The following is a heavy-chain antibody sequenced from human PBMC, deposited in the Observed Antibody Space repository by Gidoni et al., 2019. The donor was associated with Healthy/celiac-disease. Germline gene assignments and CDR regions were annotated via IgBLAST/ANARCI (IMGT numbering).Heavy chain of an antibody. J-gene: IGHJ3*02. V-gene: IGHV3-13*05. D-gene: IGHD3-22*01. CDR3: ARGSYYYDSSDYDAFDI. Sequence: EVQLVESGGGLVQPGGSLRLSCAASGFTFSSYDMHWVRQATGKGLEWVSAIGTAGDPYYPGSVKCRFTISRENAKNSLYLQMNSLRAGDTAVYYCARGSYYYDSSDYDAFDIWGQGTMVTVSS. CDR2: IGTAGDP. CDR1: GFTFSSYD.